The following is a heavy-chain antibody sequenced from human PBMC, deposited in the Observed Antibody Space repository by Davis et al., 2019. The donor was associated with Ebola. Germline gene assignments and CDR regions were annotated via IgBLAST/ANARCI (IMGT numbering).Heavy chain of an antibody. CDR1: GFTFSSYG. CDR3: ARLDIVATITGYYYYGMDV. Sequence: GESLKISCAASGFTFSSYGMHCVSQAPGKGLEWVAVISYDGINKYYADSVKGRFTISRDNAKNSLYLQMNSLRAEDTAVYYCARLDIVATITGYYYYGMDVWGQGTTVTVSS. CDR2: ISYDGINK. V-gene: IGHV3-30*03. D-gene: IGHD5-12*01. J-gene: IGHJ6*02.